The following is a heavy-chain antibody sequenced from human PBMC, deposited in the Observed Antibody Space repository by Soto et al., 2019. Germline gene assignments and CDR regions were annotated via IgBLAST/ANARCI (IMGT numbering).Heavy chain of an antibody. Sequence: SSETLSLPCTFSGGSIRSGGFYWSWIRQQPGKGLEWIGYIYYSGSTYYNPSLKSRVTISVGTSKNQFSLKLSSVTAADTAVYYCARGRGYCSGGSCYPYYFDYWGQGTQVTVSS. V-gene: IGHV4-31*03. CDR2: IYYSGST. J-gene: IGHJ4*02. CDR1: GGSIRSGGFY. D-gene: IGHD2-15*01. CDR3: ARGRGYCSGGSCYPYYFDY.